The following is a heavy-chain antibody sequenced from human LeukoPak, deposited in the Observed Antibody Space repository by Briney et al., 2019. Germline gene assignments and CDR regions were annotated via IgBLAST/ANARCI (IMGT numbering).Heavy chain of an antibody. V-gene: IGHV1-2*02. CDR2: INPNSGGT. CDR1: GYTFTGYY. J-gene: IGHJ4*02. CDR3: ARAGTYYDYVWGSYRIDY. D-gene: IGHD3-16*02. Sequence: ASVKVSCKASGYTFTGYYMHRVRQAPGQGLEWMGWINPNSGGTNCAQKFQGRVTMTRDTSISTAYMELSRLRSDDTAVYYCARAGTYYDYVWGSYRIDYWGQGTLVTVSS.